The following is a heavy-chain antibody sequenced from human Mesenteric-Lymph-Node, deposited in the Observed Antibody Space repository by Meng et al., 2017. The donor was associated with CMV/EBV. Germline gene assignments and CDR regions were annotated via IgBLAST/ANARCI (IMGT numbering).Heavy chain of an antibody. CDR1: GFTFSSYG. CDR3: AHRARLDP. D-gene: IGHD6-25*01. CDR2: IRYDGSNK. Sequence: LRRSCAATGFTFSSYGMHWVRQAPGKGLEWVAFIRYDGSNKYYADSVKGRFTISRDNSKNTLYLQMNSLRAEDTAVYYCAHRARLDPWGQGTLVTVSS. J-gene: IGHJ5*02. V-gene: IGHV3-30*02.